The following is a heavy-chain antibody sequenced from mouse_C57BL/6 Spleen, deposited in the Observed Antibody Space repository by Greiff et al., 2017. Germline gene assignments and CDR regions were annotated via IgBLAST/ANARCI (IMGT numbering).Heavy chain of an antibody. Sequence: QVQLQQPGAELVKPGASVTLSCKASGYTFTSYWMHWVKQRPGQGLEWIGMIHPNSGSTNYNEKFKSKATLTVDKSSSTAYMQLSSLTSEDSAVYYCARGGYGSSPYWYFDVWGTGTTVTVSS. CDR1: GYTFTSYW. J-gene: IGHJ1*03. D-gene: IGHD1-1*01. CDR2: IHPNSGST. V-gene: IGHV1-64*01. CDR3: ARGGYGSSPYWYFDV.